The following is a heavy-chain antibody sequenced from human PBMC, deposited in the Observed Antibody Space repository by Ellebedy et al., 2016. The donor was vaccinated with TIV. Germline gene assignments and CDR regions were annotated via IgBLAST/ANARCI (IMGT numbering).Heavy chain of an antibody. D-gene: IGHD3-16*01. CDR2: TYYSSKWYT. V-gene: IGHV6-1*01. Sequence: SQTLSLTCVISGDSVSNNKAAWNWVRQSPSRGLEWLGRTYYSSKWYTEYGVSVKSRITIFSDTSKNQFSLQLTSVTPEDTAVYYCGRGYYDGGAMDYWGQGSLVTVSS. CDR1: GDSVSNNKAA. J-gene: IGHJ4*02. CDR3: GRGYYDGGAMDY.